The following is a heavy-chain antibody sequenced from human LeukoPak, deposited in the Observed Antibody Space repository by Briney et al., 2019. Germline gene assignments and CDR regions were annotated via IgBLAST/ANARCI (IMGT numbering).Heavy chain of an antibody. D-gene: IGHD2-2*01. V-gene: IGHV1-8*01. Sequence: GASVKVSFKASGYTFTSYDFYGVRQASAQGREWMGWKNPNCGRTGFSHRFQGRLTMTTNTSISTAYMELSSLTSEDTAVYYCARGPVSTRGMDVWGQGTTVTVSS. J-gene: IGHJ6*02. CDR2: KNPNCGRT. CDR3: ARGPVSTRGMDV. CDR1: GYTFTSYD.